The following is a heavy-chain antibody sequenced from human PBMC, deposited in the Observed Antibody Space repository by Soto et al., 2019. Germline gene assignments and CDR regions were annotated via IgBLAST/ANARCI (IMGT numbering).Heavy chain of an antibody. Sequence: SHSLTDTGTVSGREGSSITAAWDSFKQSPSRGLEWLGRTYYRSKWYNDYAVSVKSRMTINPDTSKNQFSLQLNSVTPEDTAVYYCAREVWPAAAGIGWFDPWGQGTLVTVSS. CDR3: AREVWPAAAGIGWFDP. V-gene: IGHV6-1*01. CDR1: GREGSSITAA. CDR2: TYYRSKWYN. D-gene: IGHD6-13*01. J-gene: IGHJ5*02.